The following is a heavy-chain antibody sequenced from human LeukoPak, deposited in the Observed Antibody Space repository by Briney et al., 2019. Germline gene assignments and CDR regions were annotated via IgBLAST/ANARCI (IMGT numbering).Heavy chain of an antibody. Sequence: SETLSLTCTVSGGSISSGSYYWSWIRQPAGKGLEWIGRIYTSGSTDYNPSLKSRVTISVDTSKNQFSLKLSSVTAADTAVYYCARENLSNWNYGAFDIWGQGTMVTVSS. CDR1: GGSISSGSYY. J-gene: IGHJ3*02. CDR2: IYTSGST. D-gene: IGHD1-7*01. CDR3: ARENLSNWNYGAFDI. V-gene: IGHV4-61*02.